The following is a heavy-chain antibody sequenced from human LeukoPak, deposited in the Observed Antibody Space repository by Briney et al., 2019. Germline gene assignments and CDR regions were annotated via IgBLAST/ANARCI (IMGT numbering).Heavy chain of an antibody. CDR2: IYTSGGT. CDR3: ARQKCTSTSCLTKNAFDI. V-gene: IGHV4-4*09. D-gene: IGHD2-2*01. CDR1: GSISGYY. J-gene: IGHJ3*02. Sequence: SETLSLTCTVSGSISGYYWSWIRQPPGKGLEWIGYIYTSGGTNYNPSLESRVTISVDTSKNQFSLDLSSVTAADTAVYYCARQKCTSTSCLTKNAFDIWGQGTMVTVSS.